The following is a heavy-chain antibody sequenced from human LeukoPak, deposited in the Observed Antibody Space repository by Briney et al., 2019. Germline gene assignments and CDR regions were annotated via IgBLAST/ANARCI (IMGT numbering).Heavy chain of an antibody. CDR2: TYYRSEWYH. D-gene: IGHD5/OR15-5a*01. Sequence: SQTLSLTCAISGDSVSSYSVAWNWIRQSPSRGLEWLGRTYYRSEWYHDYAVSVKGRISINSDASKNQFSLHLNSVIPEDTAVYYCARASGLRRVAWYFDLWGRGTLVAVSS. CDR1: GDSVSSYSVA. J-gene: IGHJ2*01. V-gene: IGHV6-1*01. CDR3: ARASGLRRVAWYFDL.